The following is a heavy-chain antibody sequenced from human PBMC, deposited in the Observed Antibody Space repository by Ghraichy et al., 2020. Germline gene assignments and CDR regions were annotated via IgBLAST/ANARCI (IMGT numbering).Heavy chain of an antibody. CDR2: IYYSGST. CDR3: ARLVIRDGLRDSDY. J-gene: IGHJ4*02. V-gene: IGHV4-39*01. D-gene: IGHD3-16*02. Sequence: SETLSLTCAVSGGSISSSSYYWGWIRQPPGKGLEWIGSIYYSGSTYYSPSLRSRVTISVDTSKNQFSLKLRSVTAADTAVYYCARLVIRDGLRDSDYWGQGTLVTVSS. CDR1: GGSISSSSYY.